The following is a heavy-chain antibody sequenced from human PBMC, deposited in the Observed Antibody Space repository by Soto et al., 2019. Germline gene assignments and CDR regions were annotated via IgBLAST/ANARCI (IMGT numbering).Heavy chain of an antibody. CDR2: INWKSDI. CDR1: GFTFDDNA. D-gene: IGHD3-16*01. Sequence: GGSLRLSCAVSGFTFDDNAMHWVRQAPEKGLEWVSGINWKSDIGYADSVKGRFTISRDNAENSLYLQMNSLRAEDTALYYCAISQGRGGRTTFIYWGQGTQVTVSS. J-gene: IGHJ4*02. CDR3: AISQGRGGRTTFIY. V-gene: IGHV3-9*01.